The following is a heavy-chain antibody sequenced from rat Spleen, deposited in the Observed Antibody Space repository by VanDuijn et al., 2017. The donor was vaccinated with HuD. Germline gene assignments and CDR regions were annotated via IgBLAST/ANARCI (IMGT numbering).Heavy chain of an antibody. CDR3: ARHGYGGYSGSFAY. D-gene: IGHD1-11*01. CDR2: ISSDGSST. CDR1: GFTFSDYY. J-gene: IGHJ2*01. Sequence: EVQLVESDGGLVQPGRSLKLSCAASGFTFSDYYMAWVRQAPKKGLEWVATISSDGSSTYYRDSVKGRFTISRDNAESTLYLQMESLRSEDTATYYCARHGYGGYSGSFAYWGQGVMVTVSS. V-gene: IGHV5-7*01.